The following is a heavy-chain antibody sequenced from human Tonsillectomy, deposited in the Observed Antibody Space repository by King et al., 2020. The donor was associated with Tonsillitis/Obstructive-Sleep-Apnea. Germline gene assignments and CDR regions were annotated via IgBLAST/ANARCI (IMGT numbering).Heavy chain of an antibody. Sequence: VQLVESGGGLVQPGGSLRLSCAASGFTFSSYSMNWVRQAPGKGLEWGSYISRSSSTIYFADSVKGRFTISRDNAKNSLYLQMNSLRDEDTAVYYCVRDIFGSEEHTPYYMDVWGKGTTVTVSS. CDR3: VRDIFGSEEHTPYYMDV. CDR1: GFTFSSYS. V-gene: IGHV3-48*02. J-gene: IGHJ6*03. D-gene: IGHD3-10*02. CDR2: ISRSSSTI.